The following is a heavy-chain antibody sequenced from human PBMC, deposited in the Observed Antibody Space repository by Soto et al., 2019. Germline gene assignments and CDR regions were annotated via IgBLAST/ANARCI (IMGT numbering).Heavy chain of an antibody. Sequence: QVQLQESGPGLVKPSQTLSLTCTVSGGSISSGGYYWSWIRQHPGKGLEWIGYIYYSGSTYYNPSLTSRVTISVDTSKNQSPLKLSSVTAADTAVYYCARTYYYDSSGYYWFDPWGQGTLVTVSS. CDR3: ARTYYYDSSGYYWFDP. J-gene: IGHJ5*02. CDR2: IYYSGST. CDR1: GGSISSGGYY. V-gene: IGHV4-31*03. D-gene: IGHD3-22*01.